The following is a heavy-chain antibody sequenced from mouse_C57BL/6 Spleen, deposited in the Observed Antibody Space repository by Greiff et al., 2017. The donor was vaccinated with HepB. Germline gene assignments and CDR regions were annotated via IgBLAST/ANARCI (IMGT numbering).Heavy chain of an antibody. Sequence: EVKLMESGGGLVKPGGSLKLSCAASGFTFSSYAMSWVRQTPEKRLEWVATISDGGSYTYYPDNVQGRFPISRDNAKNNLYLQMSHLTSEDTAMYYCARHTASLGRAMDYWGQGTSVTVSS. J-gene: IGHJ4*01. CDR3: ARHTASLGRAMDY. D-gene: IGHD1-2*01. CDR1: GFTFSSYA. CDR2: ISDGGSYT. V-gene: IGHV5-4*03.